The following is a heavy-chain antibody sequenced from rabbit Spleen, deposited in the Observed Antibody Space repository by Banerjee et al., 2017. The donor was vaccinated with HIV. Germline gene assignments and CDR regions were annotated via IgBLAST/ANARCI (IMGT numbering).Heavy chain of an antibody. CDR1: GFSFSSIYW. V-gene: IGHV1S45*01. D-gene: IGHD4-1*01. Sequence: QQQLEESGGGLVKPGGTLTLTCTASGFSFSSIYWICWVRQAPGKGLEWIACIDSNDGATDYANWPKGRFTISKTSSTKVTLQLNSLTAADTATYFCTRNANGGWDLWGQGTLVTVS. CDR3: TRNANGGWDL. J-gene: IGHJ6*01. CDR2: IDSNDGAT.